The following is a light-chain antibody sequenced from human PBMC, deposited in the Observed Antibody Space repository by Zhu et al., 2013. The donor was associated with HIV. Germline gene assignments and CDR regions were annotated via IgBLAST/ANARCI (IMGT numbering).Light chain of an antibody. J-gene: IGKJ2*01. CDR2: DAS. Sequence: AIQLTQSPSSLSASVGDRVTITCRASQGISSALAWYQQKPAKPPKLLIYDASTLESGVPSRFSGSGSGTDFTLIISSLQPEDFATYYCQQFNTYSYTFGQGTKLEIK. CDR3: QQFNTYSYT. CDR1: QGISSA. V-gene: IGKV1-13*02.